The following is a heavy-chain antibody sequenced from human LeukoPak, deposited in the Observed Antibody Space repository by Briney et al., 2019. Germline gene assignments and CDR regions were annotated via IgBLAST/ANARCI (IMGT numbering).Heavy chain of an antibody. J-gene: IGHJ4*02. Sequence: SETLSLTCTVSGGPISSSSYYWGWIRQPPGKGLEWIGSIYYSGSTYYNPSLKSRVTISVDTSKNQFSLKLSSVTAADTAVYYCARERPRLRHFDYWGQGTLVTVSS. V-gene: IGHV4-39*07. CDR2: IYYSGST. D-gene: IGHD4-17*01. CDR3: ARERPRLRHFDY. CDR1: GGPISSSSYY.